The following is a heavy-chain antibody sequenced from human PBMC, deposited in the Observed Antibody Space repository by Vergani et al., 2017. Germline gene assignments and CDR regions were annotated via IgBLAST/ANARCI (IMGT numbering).Heavy chain of an antibody. CDR3: ARGGVMATLYHFDY. J-gene: IGHJ4*02. D-gene: IGHD5-24*01. CDR2: IYYSGST. Sequence: QVQLQESGPGLVKPSETLSLTCTVSGGSISSYYWSWIRQPPGKGLEWIGYIYYSGSTNYNPSLKSRVTISVDTSKNQFSLKLSSVTAADTAVYYCARGGVMATLYHFDYWGQGTLVTVSS. V-gene: IGHV4-59*12. CDR1: GGSISSYY.